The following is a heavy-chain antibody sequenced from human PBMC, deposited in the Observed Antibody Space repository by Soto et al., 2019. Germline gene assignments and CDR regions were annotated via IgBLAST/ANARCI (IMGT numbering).Heavy chain of an antibody. J-gene: IGHJ4*02. Sequence: GGSLRLSCAASGFTFSSYGIHWVRQAPGKGLEWVAVISYDGRNEQYADSVKGRFTIARDNSKNTLYLQMDSLRAEDTAVYYCAKDTYYHDTSGYYIFEYWGQGTLVTSPQ. CDR2: ISYDGRNE. CDR1: GFTFSSYG. V-gene: IGHV3-30*18. D-gene: IGHD3-22*01. CDR3: AKDTYYHDTSGYYIFEY.